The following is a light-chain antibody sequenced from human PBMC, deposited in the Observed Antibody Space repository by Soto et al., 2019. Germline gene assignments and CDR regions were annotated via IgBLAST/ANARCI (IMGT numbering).Light chain of an antibody. CDR2: TSS. Sequence: DIQVTQSPSSVSASVGDRVTITCRAGQDIDSWLTWYQHKPGKAPKLLISTSSSLQTGVPSRFSGSGSETEFTLTISSLQPQDFATLYRLQANRLPLSSGGGTKVDI. CDR1: QDIDSW. J-gene: IGKJ4*01. V-gene: IGKV1D-12*01. CDR3: LQANRLPLS.